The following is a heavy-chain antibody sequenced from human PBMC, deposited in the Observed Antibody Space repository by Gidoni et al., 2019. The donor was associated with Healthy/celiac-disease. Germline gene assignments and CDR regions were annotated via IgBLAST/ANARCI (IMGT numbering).Heavy chain of an antibody. CDR3: ARAHGIAVAGYVFDY. CDR2: INPSGART. CDR1: GYTFTSYY. J-gene: IGHJ4*02. Sequence: QVQLVQSGAEVKKPGASVKGACKASGYTFTSYYLHWLRQAPGQGLEWMGIINPSGARTSYAQTFQGSVTMTRHTSTSTVYLPLCSLSSQATAVYYCARAHGIAVAGYVFDYWGQGTLVTVSS. D-gene: IGHD6-19*01. V-gene: IGHV1-46*01.